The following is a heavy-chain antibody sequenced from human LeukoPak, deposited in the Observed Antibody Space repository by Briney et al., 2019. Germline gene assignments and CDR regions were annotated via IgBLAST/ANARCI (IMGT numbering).Heavy chain of an antibody. V-gene: IGHV1-18*01. CDR1: GYTFTTFG. CDR3: ARDHSSSCQLLDY. Sequence: RASVKVSCKASGYTFTTFGVTWVRQAPRQGLEWMGWISAYNGDTQYAQKFQGRITMTTDTSTSTAYMELRSLRSDDTAVYYCARDHSSSCQLLDYWGQGTLVTVSS. CDR2: ISAYNGDT. J-gene: IGHJ4*02. D-gene: IGHD6-13*01.